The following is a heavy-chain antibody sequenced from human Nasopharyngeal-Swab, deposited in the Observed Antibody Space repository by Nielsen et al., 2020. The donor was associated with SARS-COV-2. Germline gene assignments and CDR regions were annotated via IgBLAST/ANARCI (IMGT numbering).Heavy chain of an antibody. CDR3: AKDPYYYDSSGYLDAFDI. CDR2: ISGSGGST. CDR1: GFTFSSYA. Sequence: SCAASGFTFSSYAMSWVRQAPGKGLEWVSAISGSGGSTYYADSVKGRFTISRDNSKNTLYLQMNSLRAEDTAVYYCAKDPYYYDSSGYLDAFDIWGQGTMVTVSS. V-gene: IGHV3-23*01. J-gene: IGHJ3*02. D-gene: IGHD3-22*01.